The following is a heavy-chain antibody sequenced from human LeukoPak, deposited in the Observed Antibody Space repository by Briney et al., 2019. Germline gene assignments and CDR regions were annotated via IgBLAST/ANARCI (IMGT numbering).Heavy chain of an antibody. D-gene: IGHD3-9*01. J-gene: IGHJ4*02. V-gene: IGHV4-59*08. CDR3: ARNYDILTGYYTLGY. CDR2: VYYSGTT. CDR1: GGSISSYY. Sequence: PSETLSLTCTVSGGSISSYYWNWIRQPPGKGLEWIGSVYYSGTTNYNPSLKSRVTISVDTSKNQFSLKLSSVTAADTAVYYCARNYDILTGYYTLGYWGQGTLVTVSS.